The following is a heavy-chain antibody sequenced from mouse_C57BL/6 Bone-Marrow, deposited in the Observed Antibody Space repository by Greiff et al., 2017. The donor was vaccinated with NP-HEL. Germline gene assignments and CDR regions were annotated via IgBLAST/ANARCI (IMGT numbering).Heavy chain of an antibody. J-gene: IGHJ4*01. D-gene: IGHD1-1*01. CDR2: INPRNGGT. CDR1: GYTFISYW. CDR3: ARKDYYGRLDY. V-gene: IGHV1-53*01. Sequence: QVQLQQPGTELVKPGASVKLSCKASGYTFISYWMHWVKQRPGQGLEWIGNINPRNGGTNYNEKFKSKATLTVDKSSSTAYMQLSSLTSEDSAVYYCARKDYYGRLDYWGQGTSVTVSS.